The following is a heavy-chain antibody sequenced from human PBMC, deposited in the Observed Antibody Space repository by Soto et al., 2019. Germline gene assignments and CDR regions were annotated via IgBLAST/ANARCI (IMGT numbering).Heavy chain of an antibody. J-gene: IGHJ5*02. CDR2: IGASNDNT. V-gene: IGHV1-18*01. CDR3: ARGPVVTAIRTWLDP. CDR1: GYSFTSYC. Sequence: ASVKVSCKASGYSFTSYCIIWVRQAPGQGLEWMGWIGASNDNTNYAQKFQDRVTMTTDTFTNTAYMEVRSLRSDDTAVYYCARGPVVTAIRTWLDPWGQGTLVTVS. D-gene: IGHD2-21*02.